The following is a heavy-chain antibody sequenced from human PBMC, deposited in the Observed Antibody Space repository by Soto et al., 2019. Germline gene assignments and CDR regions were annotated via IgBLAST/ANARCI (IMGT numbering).Heavy chain of an antibody. CDR3: ARGTRATQYYYYGMDV. CDR2: ISYSGST. V-gene: IGHV4-59*01. CDR1: GGSISTYY. J-gene: IGHJ6*02. Sequence: SETLSLTCTVSGGSISTYYWTWIRQPPGKGLEWIGYISYSGSTNYNPSLKSRLTMSLNTSKKHFSLKLSSVTAADTAVYYCARGTRATQYYYYGMDVWGQGTTVTVSS.